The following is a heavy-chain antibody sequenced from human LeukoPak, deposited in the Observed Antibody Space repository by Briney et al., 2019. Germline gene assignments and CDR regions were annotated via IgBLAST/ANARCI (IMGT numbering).Heavy chain of an antibody. Sequence: PGGSLRLSCAASGFTFSSYTMNWVRQAPGKGLDWVASINSGSTYIYYADSVKGRFTVSRDNARNSLYLQMNSLRAGDTAVYYCARDGGDYYDSSGYPFHHWGQGTLVTVSS. J-gene: IGHJ1*01. CDR2: INSGSTYI. CDR3: ARDGGDYYDSSGYPFHH. V-gene: IGHV3-21*06. D-gene: IGHD3-22*01. CDR1: GFTFSSYT.